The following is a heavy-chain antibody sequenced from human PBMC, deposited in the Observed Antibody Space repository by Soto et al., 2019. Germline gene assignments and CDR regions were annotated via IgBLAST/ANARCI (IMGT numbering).Heavy chain of an antibody. V-gene: IGHV4-30-4*01. CDR1: GGSISSGDYY. Sequence: SETLSLTCTVSGGSISSGDYYWSWIRQPPGKGLEWIGYIYYSGSTYYNPSLKSRVTISVDTSKNQFSLKLSSVTAADTAVYFYGRGSLATLLSYPAQRSFDP. D-gene: IGHD2-15*01. CDR2: IYYSGST. J-gene: IGHJ5*02. CDR3: GRGSLATLLSYPAQRSFDP.